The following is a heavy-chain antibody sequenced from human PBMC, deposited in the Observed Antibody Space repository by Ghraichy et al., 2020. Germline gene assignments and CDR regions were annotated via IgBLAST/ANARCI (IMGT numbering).Heavy chain of an antibody. Sequence: SETLSLTCTVSAGSISSRDYFWGWIRQPPGKGLEWIGSIHSSGTTYYTPSLKSRLTMSLDTSKNQFSLNLSSVTAADTAVYYCARKPTQSFGSESCFNYWGQGTLVTVSS. V-gene: IGHV4-39*07. J-gene: IGHJ4*02. CDR2: IHSSGTT. CDR1: AGSISSRDYF. D-gene: IGHD3-10*01. CDR3: ARKPTQSFGSESCFNY.